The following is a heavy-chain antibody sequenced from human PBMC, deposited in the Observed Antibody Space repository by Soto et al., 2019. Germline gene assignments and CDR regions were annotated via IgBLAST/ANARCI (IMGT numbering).Heavy chain of an antibody. J-gene: IGHJ5*02. Sequence: QVQLVQSGAEVKKPGSSVKVSCKASGGTSRSLSITWVRQAPGQGLEWMGGITPLFGIPNYPQKFQGRLTITADKSTGTAYLELSSLRSEDTAVYYCARDTHSAGGWFDTLGGGTLVTFSS. CDR2: ITPLFGIP. CDR1: GGTSRSLS. CDR3: ARDTHSAGGWFDT. V-gene: IGHV1-69*17. D-gene: IGHD2-15*01.